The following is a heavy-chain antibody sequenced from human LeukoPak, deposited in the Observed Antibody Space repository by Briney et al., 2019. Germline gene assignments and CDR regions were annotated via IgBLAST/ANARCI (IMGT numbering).Heavy chain of an antibody. V-gene: IGHV1-2*02. Sequence: ASVKVSCKASGYTFTDPYIHWMRQAPGQGFEWMGWINPNSGDTNYAQKFQGRVSMTRDTSISTGYMELSRLRFDDTAVYYCARAYNWGYDYWGRGTLVTVSS. CDR1: GYTFTDPY. CDR2: INPNSGDT. CDR3: ARAYNWGYDY. D-gene: IGHD1-1*01. J-gene: IGHJ4*02.